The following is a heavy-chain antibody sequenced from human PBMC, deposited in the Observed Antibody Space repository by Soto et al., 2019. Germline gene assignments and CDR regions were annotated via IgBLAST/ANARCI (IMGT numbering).Heavy chain of an antibody. J-gene: IGHJ6*02. CDR2: IGKAGDT. CDR1: GFTFSNYD. D-gene: IGHD1-26*01. CDR3: VRDPSGHGMDV. Sequence: EGQLVESGGRLVQPGGSLRISCAASGFTFSNYDMHWVRQVTGKGLEWVADIGKAGDTYYLGSVKGRFTISRENAKNALYLQMNRLRAEDTAIYYCVRDPSGHGMDVWGPGTTVTVSS. V-gene: IGHV3-13*01.